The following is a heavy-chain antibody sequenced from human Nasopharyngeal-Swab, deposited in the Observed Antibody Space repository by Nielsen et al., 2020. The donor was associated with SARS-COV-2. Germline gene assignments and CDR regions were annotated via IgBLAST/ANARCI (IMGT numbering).Heavy chain of an antibody. CDR1: GGSISSGGYS. J-gene: IGHJ6*02. Sequence: LRLSCAVSGGSISSGGYSWSWIRQPPGKGLEWIGYIYHSGSTYYNPSLKSRVTISVDRSKNQFSLKLSSVTAADTAVYYCARDLLYGDFYYYYGMDVWGQGTTVTVSS. CDR3: ARDLLYGDFYYYYGMDV. CDR2: IYHSGST. D-gene: IGHD4-17*01. V-gene: IGHV4-30-2*01.